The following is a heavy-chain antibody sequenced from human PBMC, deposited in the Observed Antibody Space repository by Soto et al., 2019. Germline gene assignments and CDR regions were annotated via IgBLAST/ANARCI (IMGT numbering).Heavy chain of an antibody. CDR1: GFTFSSYA. Sequence: QVQLVESGGGVVQPGRSLRLSCAASGFTFSSYAMHWVRQAPGKGLEWVAVISYDGSNKYYADSVKGRFTISRDNSKNTRYLKMNSLRAEDTAVYYWARARLDTPALDYWGQGTLVTVSS. D-gene: IGHD2-2*01. V-gene: IGHV3-30-3*01. CDR3: ARARLDTPALDY. J-gene: IGHJ4*02. CDR2: ISYDGSNK.